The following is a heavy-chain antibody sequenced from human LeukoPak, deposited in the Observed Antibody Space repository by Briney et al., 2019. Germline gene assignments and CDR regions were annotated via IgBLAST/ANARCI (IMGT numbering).Heavy chain of an antibody. J-gene: IGHJ6*03. CDR3: ARLYNYYDSSGYHYYYYMDV. Sequence: ASVKVSCKASGYTFTGYYMHWMRQAPGQGLEWMGWINPNSGGTNYAQKFQGRVTMTRDTSISTAYMELSRLRSDDTAVCYCARLYNYYDSSGYHYYYYMDVWGKGTTVTVSS. D-gene: IGHD3-22*01. CDR1: GYTFTGYY. CDR2: INPNSGGT. V-gene: IGHV1-2*02.